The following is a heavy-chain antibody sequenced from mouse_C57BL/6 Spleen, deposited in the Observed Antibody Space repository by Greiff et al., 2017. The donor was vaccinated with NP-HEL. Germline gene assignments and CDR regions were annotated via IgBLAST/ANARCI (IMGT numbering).Heavy chain of an antibody. CDR1: GYTFTDYE. V-gene: IGHV1-15*01. CDR2: IDPETGGT. J-gene: IGHJ2*01. CDR3: TSGYFDY. Sequence: QVQLQQSGAELVRPGASVTLSCKASGYTFTDYEMHWVKQTPVHGLEWIGAIDPETGGTAYNQKFKGKAILTADKSSSTAYMEFRSLTSEDSAVYYCTSGYFDYWGQGTTLTVSS.